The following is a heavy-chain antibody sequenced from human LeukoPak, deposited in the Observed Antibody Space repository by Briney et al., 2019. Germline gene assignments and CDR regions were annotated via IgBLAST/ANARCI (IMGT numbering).Heavy chain of an antibody. J-gene: IGHJ4*02. CDR1: GFTFSNYA. CDR3: VKYSSTWLSPGDY. D-gene: IGHD6-13*01. CDR2: ISSNGGST. V-gene: IGHV3-64D*06. Sequence: GGSLRLSCSASGFTFSNYAMHWVRQAPGKGLEYVSAISSNGGSTYYADSVKGRFSISRDNSKNTLYLQTSSLRPEDTAVYYCVKYSSTWLSPGDYWGQGTRVSVSS.